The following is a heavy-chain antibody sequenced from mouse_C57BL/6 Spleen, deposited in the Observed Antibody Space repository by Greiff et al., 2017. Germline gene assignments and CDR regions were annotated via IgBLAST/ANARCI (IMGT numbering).Heavy chain of an antibody. CDR2: IRSKSNNYAT. Sequence: EVQGVESGGGLVQPKGSLKLSCAASGFSFNTYAMNWVRQAPGKGLEWVARIRSKSNNYATYYADSVKDRFTISRDDSESMLYLQMNNLKTEDTAMYYCVRNYGSNWYFDVWGTGTTVTVSS. D-gene: IGHD1-1*01. V-gene: IGHV10-1*01. CDR1: GFSFNTYA. J-gene: IGHJ1*03. CDR3: VRNYGSNWYFDV.